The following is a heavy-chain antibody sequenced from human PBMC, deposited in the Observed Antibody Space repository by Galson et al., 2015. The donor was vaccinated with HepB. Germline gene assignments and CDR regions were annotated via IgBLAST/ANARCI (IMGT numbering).Heavy chain of an antibody. D-gene: IGHD3-9*01. Sequence: SLRLSCAASGFTFSSYAMSWVRQAPGKGLEWVSAISGSGGSTYSADSVKGRFTISRDNSKNTLYLQMNSLRAEDTAVYYCARSDILTGYYGVFDYWGQGTLVTVSS. CDR2: ISGSGGST. J-gene: IGHJ4*02. CDR1: GFTFSSYA. V-gene: IGHV3-23*01. CDR3: ARSDILTGYYGVFDY.